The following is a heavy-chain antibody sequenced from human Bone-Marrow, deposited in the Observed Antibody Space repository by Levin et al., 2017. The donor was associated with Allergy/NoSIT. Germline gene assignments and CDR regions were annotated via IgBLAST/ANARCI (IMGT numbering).Heavy chain of an antibody. J-gene: IGHJ4*02. Sequence: ETLSLTCAASGFTFSSYSMNWVRQAPGKGLEWVSSISSSSSYIYYADSVKGRFTISRDNAKNSLYLQMNSLRAEDTAVYYCARDPSRYCGGDCYSWGQGTLVTVSS. D-gene: IGHD2-21*01. CDR2: ISSSSSYI. CDR1: GFTFSSYS. CDR3: ARDPSRYCGGDCYS. V-gene: IGHV3-21*01.